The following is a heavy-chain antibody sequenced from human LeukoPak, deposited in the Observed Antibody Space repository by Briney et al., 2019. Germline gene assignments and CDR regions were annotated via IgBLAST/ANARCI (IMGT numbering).Heavy chain of an antibody. J-gene: IGHJ5*02. Sequence: SEALSLTCTVSGDSISSGSYYWSWIRQPAGKGLEWIGRIYSSGSTNYNPSLKSRVTISGDTSNNQISLKMTSVTAADTAVYYCARALSINWFDPWGQGTLVTVSS. CDR1: GDSISSGSYY. V-gene: IGHV4-61*02. CDR3: ARALSINWFDP. CDR2: IYSSGST.